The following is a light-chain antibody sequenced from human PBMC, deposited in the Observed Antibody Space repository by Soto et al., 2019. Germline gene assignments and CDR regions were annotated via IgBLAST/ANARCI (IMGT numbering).Light chain of an antibody. V-gene: IGKV3-20*01. CDR2: GAS. Sequence: EVVLTQSPDTLSLSPGETATLSCRASQSLRTSYVAWYQQKPGQAPRLLIYGASFRATGIPDRFSGRGSGTDLTLSISRLEPEDFAVYYCQQYVTSPRKFGKGTKVDI. CDR1: QSLRTSY. J-gene: IGKJ1*01. CDR3: QQYVTSPRK.